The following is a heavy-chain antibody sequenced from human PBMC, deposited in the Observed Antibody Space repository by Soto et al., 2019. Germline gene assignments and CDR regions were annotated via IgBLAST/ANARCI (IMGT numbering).Heavy chain of an antibody. CDR2: MFYGVST. Sequence: SETLSLTCTVSGSSINSSGYYWGWIRQPPGKGLEWIGSMFYGVSTYYNPSLKSRVTVSVDTSKNQFTLNLRSVTAADTAVYYCARLPSRHLVDYWGQGTLVTVSS. CDR1: GSSINSSGYY. CDR3: ARLPSRHLVDY. D-gene: IGHD3-3*02. J-gene: IGHJ4*02. V-gene: IGHV4-39*01.